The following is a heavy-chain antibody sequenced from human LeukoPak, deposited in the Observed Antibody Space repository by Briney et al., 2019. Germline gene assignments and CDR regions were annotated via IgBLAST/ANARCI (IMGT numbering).Heavy chain of an antibody. CDR3: ATGYSSTWYYFDY. J-gene: IGHJ4*02. D-gene: IGHD6-13*01. V-gene: IGHV4-59*01. CDR1: CDSISSYY. Sequence: SGTLSLTYSVSCDSISSYYWSWIRPPPGKRLAWIGYIYHSGSTNYNPSLKSRVTISADTSKDQFSLKLAAVTAADTAVYYCATGYSSTWYYFDYWGQGTLVTVSS. CDR2: IYHSGST.